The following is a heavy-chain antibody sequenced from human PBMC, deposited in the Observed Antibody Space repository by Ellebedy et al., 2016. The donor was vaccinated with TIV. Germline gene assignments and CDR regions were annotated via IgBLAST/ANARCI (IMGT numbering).Heavy chain of an antibody. CDR1: GYSFTNYY. CDR3: AKGSGYNNYFDY. V-gene: IGHV5-51*01. J-gene: IGHJ4*02. D-gene: IGHD3-3*01. Sequence: GESLKISCQVSGYSFTNYYIGRVRQVPGKGLEWMGIIFPGDSETRYNPSFQGQVTFSADKSITTAYLQWSSLKASDTAMYFCAKGSGYNNYFDYWGQGTLVTVSS. CDR2: IFPGDSET.